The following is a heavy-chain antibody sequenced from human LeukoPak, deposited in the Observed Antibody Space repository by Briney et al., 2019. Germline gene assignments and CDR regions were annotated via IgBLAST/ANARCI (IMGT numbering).Heavy chain of an antibody. Sequence: SETLSLTCTVSGGSISSYYWSWIRQPPGKGLEWIGYIYYSGSTNYNPSLKSRVTISVDTSKNQFPLKLSSVTAADTAVYYCARHQGPYGLFDYWGQGTLVTVSS. V-gene: IGHV4-59*08. J-gene: IGHJ4*02. CDR1: GGSISSYY. CDR2: IYYSGST. CDR3: ARHQGPYGLFDY. D-gene: IGHD3-10*01.